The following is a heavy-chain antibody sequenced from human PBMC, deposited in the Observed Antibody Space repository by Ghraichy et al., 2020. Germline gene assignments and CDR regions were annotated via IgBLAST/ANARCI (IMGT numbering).Heavy chain of an antibody. J-gene: IGHJ5*02. CDR1: GGSISISSAY. CDR3: ARSSTYYDILTGYYPNWFDP. V-gene: IGHV4-39*01. Sequence: SETLSLTCTVSGGSISISSAYWGWIRQPPGKGLEWIGSIDYSGSIYYNPSLKSRLTISVDTSKNQFSLKLTSVTAADTAVYYCARSSTYYDILTGYYPNWFDPWGQGTLVTVSS. CDR2: IDYSGSI. D-gene: IGHD3-9*01.